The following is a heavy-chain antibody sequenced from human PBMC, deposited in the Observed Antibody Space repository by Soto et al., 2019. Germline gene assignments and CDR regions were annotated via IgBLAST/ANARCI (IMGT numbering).Heavy chain of an antibody. D-gene: IGHD2-15*01. V-gene: IGHV3-11*01. CDR2: ISSSGSTI. CDR1: GFTFSDYY. CDR3: ARAAHENVYCSGGRCYTYYYYYYMDV. Sequence: QVQLVESGGGLVKPGGSLRLSCAASGFTFSDYYMSWIRQAPGKGLEWVSYISSSGSTIYYADSVKGRFTISRDNAKNSLYLHMNSLRAEDTPVYYCARAAHENVYCSGGRCYTYYYYYYMDVWGKGTTVTVSS. J-gene: IGHJ6*03.